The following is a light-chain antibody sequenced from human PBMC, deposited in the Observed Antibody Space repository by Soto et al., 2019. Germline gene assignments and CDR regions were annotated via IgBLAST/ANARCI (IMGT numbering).Light chain of an antibody. CDR1: SSDVGGYNY. CDR2: DVS. V-gene: IGLV2-14*01. Sequence: QSALTQPASVSGSPGQSITISCTGTSSDVGGYNYVSWYQQHPGKDPKLMIYDVSNRPSGVSNRFSGSKSGNTASLTISGLQAEDEADYSCSSYTSSSTRVFGGGTTLTVL. J-gene: IGLJ3*02. CDR3: SSYTSSSTRV.